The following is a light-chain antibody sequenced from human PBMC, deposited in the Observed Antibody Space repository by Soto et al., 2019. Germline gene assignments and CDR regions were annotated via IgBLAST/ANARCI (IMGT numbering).Light chain of an antibody. CDR1: NIGAYS. Sequence: SYELTQPPSVSVAPGQTARITCGGNNIGAYSVYWYQQKPGQAPVLVVYDDTNRPSGIPGRFSGSNSGNTATLTISSVEAGDEDAYYCQVWDSDSDPSYVFGGRTKVTVL. V-gene: IGLV3-21*02. CDR2: DDT. J-gene: IGLJ1*01. CDR3: QVWDSDSDPSYV.